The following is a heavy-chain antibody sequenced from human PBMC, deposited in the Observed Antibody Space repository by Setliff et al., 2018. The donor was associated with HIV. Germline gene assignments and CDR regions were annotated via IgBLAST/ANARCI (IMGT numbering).Heavy chain of an antibody. Sequence: SETLSLTCTVSGGSISSGSYYWSWIRQPAGKGLEWIGRIFSSGSTSYNPSLKSRITMSVDTSKNQFSLRLSSVTAADTAVYYCARDPVITMMVGPRFYFDYWGQGILVTVSS. CDR3: ARDPVITMMVGPRFYFDY. V-gene: IGHV4-61*02. J-gene: IGHJ4*02. CDR2: IFSSGST. CDR1: GGSISSGSYY. D-gene: IGHD3-22*01.